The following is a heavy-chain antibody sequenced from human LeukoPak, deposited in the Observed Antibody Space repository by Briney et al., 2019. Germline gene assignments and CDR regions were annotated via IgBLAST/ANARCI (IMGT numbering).Heavy chain of an antibody. J-gene: IGHJ4*02. D-gene: IGHD5-12*01. V-gene: IGHV4-39*07. Sequence: PSETLSLTCTVSGGSISSSSYYWSWIRQPPGKGLEWIGEINHSGSTNYNPSLKSRVTISVDTSKNQFSLKLSSVTAADTAVYYCGSGYGPEDIDYWGQGALVTVSS. CDR3: GSGYGPEDIDY. CDR2: INHSGST. CDR1: GGSISSSSYY.